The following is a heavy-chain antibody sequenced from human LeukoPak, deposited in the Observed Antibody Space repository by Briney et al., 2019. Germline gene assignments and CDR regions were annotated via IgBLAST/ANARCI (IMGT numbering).Heavy chain of an antibody. CDR1: GGTFSSYA. V-gene: IGHV1-69*04. CDR2: IIPILGIA. CDR3: ARDSSPQWLVRDYFDF. Sequence: SVKVSCKASGGTFSSYAIGWVRQAPGQGLEWMGRIIPILGIANYAQKFQGRVTITADKSTSTAYMELSSLRSEDTAVYYCARDSSPQWLVRDYFDFWGQGTLVTVSS. J-gene: IGHJ4*02. D-gene: IGHD6-19*01.